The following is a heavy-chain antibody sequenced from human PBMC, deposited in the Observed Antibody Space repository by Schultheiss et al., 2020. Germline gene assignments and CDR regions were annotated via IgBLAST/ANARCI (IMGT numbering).Heavy chain of an antibody. CDR3: ATAYCSGGSCYSRLRGHRYFDY. D-gene: IGHD2-15*01. CDR1: GFSLSTSGVG. J-gene: IGHJ4*02. V-gene: IGHV2-5*02. CDR2: IYWDDDK. Sequence: SGPTLVKPTQTLTLTCTFSGFSLSTSGVGVGWIRQPPGKALEWLALIYWDDDKRYSPSLKSRLTITKDTSKNQVVLTMTNMDPVDTATYYCATAYCSGGSCYSRLRGHRYFDYWGQGTLVNVSS.